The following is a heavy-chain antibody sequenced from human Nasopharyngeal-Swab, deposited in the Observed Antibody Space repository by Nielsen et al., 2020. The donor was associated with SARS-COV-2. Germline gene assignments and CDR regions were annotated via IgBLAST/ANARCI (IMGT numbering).Heavy chain of an antibody. CDR3: ARQGGIYCSGGSCYTDY. J-gene: IGHJ4*02. Sequence: SETLSLTCTVAGDSISSNSYYWGWIRQPPGKGLEWIGSLYYSGSSYYNPSLKSRVTVSVDTSKNHFSLKLTSVTAADTAVYYCARQGGIYCSGGSCYTDYWGQGTLVTVSS. D-gene: IGHD2-15*01. CDR2: LYYSGSS. CDR1: GDSISSNSYY. V-gene: IGHV4-39*01.